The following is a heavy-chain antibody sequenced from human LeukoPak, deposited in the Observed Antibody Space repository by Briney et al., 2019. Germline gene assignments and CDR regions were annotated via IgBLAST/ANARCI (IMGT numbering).Heavy chain of an antibody. D-gene: IGHD1-26*01. CDR3: AKRGGSYYDHYAFDI. CDR2: ISGSGGST. Sequence: SGGSLKLSCAASGFTFSSYAMSWVRQAPGKGLEWVSAISGSGGSTYYADSVKGRFTISRDNSKNTLYLQMNSLRAEDTAVYYCAKRGGSYYDHYAFDIWGQGTMVTVSS. CDR1: GFTFSSYA. V-gene: IGHV3-23*01. J-gene: IGHJ3*02.